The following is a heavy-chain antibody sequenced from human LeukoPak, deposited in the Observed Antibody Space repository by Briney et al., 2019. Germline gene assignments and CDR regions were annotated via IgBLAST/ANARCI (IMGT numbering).Heavy chain of an antibody. J-gene: IGHJ6*03. CDR2: IIPIFGTA. V-gene: IGHV1-69*06. D-gene: IGHD3-22*01. CDR3: ARGYYYDSSGYYSQTGYYYYYMDV. CDR1: VGTFSSYV. Sequence: GASVKVSCKASVGTFSSYVISWVRQAPGQGLEWMGGIIPIFGTANNAQKFQGRVTITADKSTSTTYMELSSLRSEDTAVYYCARGYYYDSSGYYSQTGYYYYYMDVWGKGTTVTVSS.